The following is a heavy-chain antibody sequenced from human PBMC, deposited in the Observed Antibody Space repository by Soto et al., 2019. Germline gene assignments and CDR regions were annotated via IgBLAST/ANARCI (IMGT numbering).Heavy chain of an antibody. V-gene: IGHV4-4*07. CDR3: VRDGSKTLRDCFDP. J-gene: IGHJ5*02. D-gene: IGHD4-17*01. CDR1: GGYMSKFY. CDR2: VYATGTS. Sequence: LSLTCRVSGGYMSKFYWSWIRKTAGKGLEWMGRVYATGTSDYNPSLRSRIAMSVDISKKTFSLRLRSVTAADTGVYYCVRDGSKTLRDCFDPWGQGILVTVS.